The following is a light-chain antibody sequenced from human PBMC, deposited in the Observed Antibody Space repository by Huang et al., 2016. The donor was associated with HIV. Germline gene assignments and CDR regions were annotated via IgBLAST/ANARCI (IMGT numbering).Light chain of an antibody. CDR3: MQGLQTWT. V-gene: IGKV2-28*01. J-gene: IGKJ1*01. Sequence: DIVMVQSPASLSVTPGEAASITCRSSQSLLHSNGHNYLDCYWQKTGQSPQLLIYFGSFRASGVPDRCSGSGSGTDFTLRINRVEAGDVGIYYCMQGLQTWTFGQGTKVEI. CDR2: FGS. CDR1: QSLLHSNGHNY.